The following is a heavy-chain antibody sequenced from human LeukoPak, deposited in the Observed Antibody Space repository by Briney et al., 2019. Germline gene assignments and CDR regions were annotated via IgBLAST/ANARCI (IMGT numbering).Heavy chain of an antibody. CDR2: IASDGSST. CDR1: GFTFSSYW. V-gene: IGHV3-74*01. D-gene: IGHD4-23*01. Sequence: GGSLRLSCAASGFTFSSYWMNWVRQAPGKGLVWVSRIASDGSSTTYADSVKGRFSISRDNAKNTLYLQMNSLRVEDTAVYYCARGRPHGNDYWGQGTLVTASS. J-gene: IGHJ4*02. CDR3: ARGRPHGNDY.